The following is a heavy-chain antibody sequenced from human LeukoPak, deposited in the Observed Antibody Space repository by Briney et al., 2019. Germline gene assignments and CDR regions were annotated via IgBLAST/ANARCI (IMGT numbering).Heavy chain of an antibody. CDR2: INHSGST. V-gene: IGHV4-34*01. D-gene: IGHD2-2*01. CDR3: ARVRASYCSSTSCYVKYGGGSALDV. J-gene: IGHJ6*04. Sequence: PSETLSLTCAVYGGSFSGYYWSWIRQPPGKGLEWIGEINHSGSTNYNPSLKSRVTISVDTSKNQFSLKLSSVTAADTAVYYCARVRASYCSSTSCYVKYGGGSALDVWGKGTTVTVSS. CDR1: GGSFSGYY.